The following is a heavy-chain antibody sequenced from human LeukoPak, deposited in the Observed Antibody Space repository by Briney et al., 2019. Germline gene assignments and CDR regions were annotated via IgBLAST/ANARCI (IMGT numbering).Heavy chain of an antibody. V-gene: IGHV4-59*01. CDR2: IYYSGST. CDR1: GGSISSYY. D-gene: IGHD6-19*01. CDR3: ARESRYSSANWFDP. J-gene: IGHJ5*02. Sequence: PSETLSLTCTVSGGSISSYYWSWVRQPPGKGLEWIGYIYYSGSTNYNPSLKSRVTISVDTSKNQFSLKLSPVTAADTAVYYCARESRYSSANWFDPWGQGTLVTVSS.